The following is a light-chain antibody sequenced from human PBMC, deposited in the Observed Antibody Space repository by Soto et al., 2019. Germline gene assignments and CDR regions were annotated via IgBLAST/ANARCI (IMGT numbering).Light chain of an antibody. V-gene: IGLV2-23*01. CDR1: NSDVGSPNF. CDR2: EAS. J-gene: IGLJ3*02. CDR3: CLLTQGATWV. Sequence: QSALTQPASVSVSPGQSITISCTGTNSDVGSPNFVSWYQEYSGKAPKLLIYEASKRPSGLSNRFSGSKSGNTASLTISGLQAEDEADYYFCLLTQGATWVFGGGTQVTVL.